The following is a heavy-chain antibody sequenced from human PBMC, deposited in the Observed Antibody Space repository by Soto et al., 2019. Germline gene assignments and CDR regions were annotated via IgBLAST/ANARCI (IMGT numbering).Heavy chain of an antibody. CDR3: ARHAMLWVPAAIGP. CDR2: IFYSGTT. J-gene: IGHJ5*02. Sequence: SETLSLTCTVSGGSISTSSYYWGWIRQPPGKGLEWIGSIFYSGTTYYNPSLKSRVTISVDTSKNQYSLKLSSVTVADTAVYYCARHAMLWVPAAIGPWGQGALVTVSS. D-gene: IGHD2-2*01. V-gene: IGHV4-39*01. CDR1: GGSISTSSYY.